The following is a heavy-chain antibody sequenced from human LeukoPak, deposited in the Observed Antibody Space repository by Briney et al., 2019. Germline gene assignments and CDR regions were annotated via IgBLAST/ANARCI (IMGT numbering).Heavy chain of an antibody. Sequence: GGSLRLSCAASGFTVSSNYMSWVRQAPGKGLEWVSYISSSGSTIYYADSVKGRFTISRDNSKNTLYLQMNSLRAEDTAVYYCARDISSGWSYYFDYWGQGTLVTVSS. V-gene: IGHV3-48*01. CDR2: ISSSGSTI. J-gene: IGHJ4*02. D-gene: IGHD6-19*01. CDR1: GFTVSSNY. CDR3: ARDISSGWSYYFDY.